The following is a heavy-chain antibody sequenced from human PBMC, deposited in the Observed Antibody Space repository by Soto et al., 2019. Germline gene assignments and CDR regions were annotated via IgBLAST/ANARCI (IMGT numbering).Heavy chain of an antibody. J-gene: IGHJ5*02. CDR2: ISGSGGST. D-gene: IGHD2-21*02. CDR1: GFTFSSYA. V-gene: IGHV3-23*01. Sequence: GGSLRLSCAASGFTFSSYAMSWVRQAPGKGLEWVSAISGSGGSTYYSDSVKGRFTISRDNSKNTLYLQMNSLRADDTAVYYCTTDPKGTANWFDPWGQGTLVTVSS. CDR3: TTDPKGTANWFDP.